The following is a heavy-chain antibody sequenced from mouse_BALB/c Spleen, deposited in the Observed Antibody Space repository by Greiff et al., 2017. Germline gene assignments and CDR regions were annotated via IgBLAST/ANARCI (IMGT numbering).Heavy chain of an antibody. CDR2: INSNGGST. CDR3: ARQGNYYAMDY. V-gene: IGHV5-6-2*01. D-gene: IGHD2-1*01. J-gene: IGHJ4*01. CDR1: GFTFSSYY. Sequence: EVMLVESGGGLVKLGGSLKLSCAASGFTFSSYYMSWVRQTPEKRLELVAAINSNGGSTYYPDTVKGRFTISRDNAKNTLYLQMSSLKSEDTALYYCARQGNYYAMDYWGQGTSVTVSS.